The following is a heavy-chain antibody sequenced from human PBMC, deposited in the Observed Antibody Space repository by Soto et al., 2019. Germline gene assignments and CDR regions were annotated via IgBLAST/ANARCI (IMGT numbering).Heavy chain of an antibody. J-gene: IGHJ4*02. CDR1: GFIFDAYS. CDR2: IGPRSDYR. Sequence: GGSLRLSCAASGFIFDAYSMNWVRQAPGKGLEWVSHIGPRSDYRDYADSVKGRFTISRDNAKNSLYLQMNSLRDEDTAVYYCASDQNWSSDYWGQGIPVTVSS. V-gene: IGHV3-48*02. CDR3: ASDQNWSSDY.